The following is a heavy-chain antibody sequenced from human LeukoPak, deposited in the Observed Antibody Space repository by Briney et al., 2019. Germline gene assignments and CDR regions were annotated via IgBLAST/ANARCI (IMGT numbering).Heavy chain of an antibody. V-gene: IGHV1-46*01. Sequence: ASVKVSCKASGYTFTSYYMHWVRQAPGQGLEWMGIINPSGGSTSYAQKFQGRVTMTRDTSTSTVYMELSRLRSDDTAVYYCARSVGAAAGTDAFDIWGQGTMVTVSS. CDR2: INPSGGST. CDR3: ARSVGAAAGTDAFDI. CDR1: GYTFTSYY. D-gene: IGHD6-13*01. J-gene: IGHJ3*02.